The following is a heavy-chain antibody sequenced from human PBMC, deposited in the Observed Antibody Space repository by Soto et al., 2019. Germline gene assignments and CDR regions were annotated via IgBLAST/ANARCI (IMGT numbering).Heavy chain of an antibody. Sequence: GGSLRLSCAASGFTFSTYAMSWVRQAPGKGLEWVSSFSGPGGGPYYADSVKGRFTISRDDSKNTLYLQMNSLRAEDTAVYYCAREQYSMVRGVIPYWGQGTLVTVS. D-gene: IGHD3-10*01. CDR1: GFTFSTYA. V-gene: IGHV3-23*01. J-gene: IGHJ4*02. CDR2: FSGPGGGP. CDR3: AREQYSMVRGVIPY.